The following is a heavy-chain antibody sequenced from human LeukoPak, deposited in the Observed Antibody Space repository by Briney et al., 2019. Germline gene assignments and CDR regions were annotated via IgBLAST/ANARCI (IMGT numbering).Heavy chain of an antibody. V-gene: IGHV3-23*01. CDR1: GFTFSSYA. Sequence: PGGSLRLSCAASGFTFSSYAMSWVRQAPGKGLEWVSAISGSGGSTYYADSVKGRFTISSDNSKNTLYLQMNSLRAEDTAVYYCAKDFSTGEYYYGMDVWGQGTTVTVSS. D-gene: IGHD3/OR15-3a*01. CDR2: ISGSGGST. CDR3: AKDFSTGEYYYGMDV. J-gene: IGHJ6*02.